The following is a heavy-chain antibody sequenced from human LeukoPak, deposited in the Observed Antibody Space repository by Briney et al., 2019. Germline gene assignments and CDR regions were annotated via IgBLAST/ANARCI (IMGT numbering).Heavy chain of an antibody. D-gene: IGHD3-9*01. J-gene: IGHJ4*02. CDR1: GFTFSSYA. CDR2: ISGSGGST. CDR3: AKDLQLYDILTGYYGDFDY. V-gene: IGHV3-23*01. Sequence: GGSLRLSCAASGFTFSSYAMSWVRQAPGKGLEWVSAISGSGGSTYYADSVKGRFTISRDNSKNTLYLQMNSLRAEDTAVYYRAKDLQLYDILTGYYGDFDYWGQGTLVTVSS.